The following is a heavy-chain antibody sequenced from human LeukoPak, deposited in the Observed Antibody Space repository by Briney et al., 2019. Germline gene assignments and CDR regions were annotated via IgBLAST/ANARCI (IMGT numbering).Heavy chain of an antibody. D-gene: IGHD2-21*02. CDR3: ASSPRDCGGDCGYFDY. Sequence: KPSETLSLTCTASGGSISSYYWSWIRQPAGKGLEWIGRIYTSGSTNYNPSLKSRVTMSVDTSKNQFSLKLSSVTAADTAVYYCASSPRDCGGDCGYFDYWGQGTLVTVSS. CDR2: IYTSGST. V-gene: IGHV4-4*07. CDR1: GGSISSYY. J-gene: IGHJ4*02.